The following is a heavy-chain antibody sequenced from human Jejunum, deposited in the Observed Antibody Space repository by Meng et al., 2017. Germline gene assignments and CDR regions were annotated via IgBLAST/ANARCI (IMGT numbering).Heavy chain of an antibody. CDR3: ARKAVAVGTFDY. CDR2: TYYRSKWSS. V-gene: IGHV6-1*01. Sequence: QVQARQSCPGRVKPSQTLSLACAISGDSVSSNSAAWNWIRQSPSRGLEWLGRTYYRSKWSSDYAVSVRSRITINADTSKNQFSLQLNSVTPEDTAVYYCARKAVAVGTFDYWGQGTLVTVSS. CDR1: GDSVSSNSAA. J-gene: IGHJ4*02. D-gene: IGHD6-19*01.